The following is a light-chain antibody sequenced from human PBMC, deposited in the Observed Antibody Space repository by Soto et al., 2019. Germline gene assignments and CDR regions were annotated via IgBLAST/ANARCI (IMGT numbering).Light chain of an antibody. J-gene: IGKJ2*01. Sequence: EIVLTQSPGTQSLSPGERATLSCRASQSVSSSYLAWYQQKPGQAPRLLIYGASSRATGIPDRFSGSGSGTDFTLTISRLEPEDFAVYYCQQYGSSPPTYTFGQGTKLEIK. CDR3: QQYGSSPPTYT. CDR1: QSVSSSY. V-gene: IGKV3-20*01. CDR2: GAS.